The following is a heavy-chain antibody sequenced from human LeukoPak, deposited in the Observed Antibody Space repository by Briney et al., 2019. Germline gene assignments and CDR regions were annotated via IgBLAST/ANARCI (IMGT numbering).Heavy chain of an antibody. J-gene: IGHJ4*02. V-gene: IGHV2-5*01. CDR3: AHRLVDFWSGPPSLNFDY. D-gene: IGHD3-3*01. CDR1: GFSLSTSGVA. CDR2: IYWNDDK. Sequence: SGPTLVKPTQTLTLTCSFSGFSLSTSGVAVGWIRQPPGKALEWLAVIYWNDDKRYSPSLKSRLTITKDTSKNQVVLTMTNMDPVDTATYYCAHRLVDFWSGPPSLNFDYWGQGTLVTVSS.